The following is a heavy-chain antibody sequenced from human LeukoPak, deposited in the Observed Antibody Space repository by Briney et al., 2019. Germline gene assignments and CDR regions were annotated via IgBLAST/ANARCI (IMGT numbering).Heavy chain of an antibody. CDR1: GFTFSTYV. J-gene: IGHJ4*02. CDR2: ISGSGGST. V-gene: IGHV3-23*01. Sequence: GGSLRLSCAASGFTFSTYVMSWVRQAPGKGLEWVSAISGSGGSTYYADSVKGRFTISRDNSQNTLYLQMNSLGADDTAVYYCAKGNWRYFDYWGQGTLVTVSS. D-gene: IGHD1-1*01. CDR3: AKGNWRYFDY.